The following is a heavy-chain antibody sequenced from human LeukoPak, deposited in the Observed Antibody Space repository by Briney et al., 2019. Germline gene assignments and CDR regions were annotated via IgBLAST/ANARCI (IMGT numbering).Heavy chain of an antibody. J-gene: IGHJ6*04. CDR3: ATPYGSSLSDYYYGMDA. Sequence: ASVKVSCKVSGYTLTELSMHWVRQAPGKGLEWMGGFDPEDGETIYAQKFQGRVTMTEDTSTDTAYMELSSLRSEDTAVYYCATPYGSSLSDYYYGMDAWGKGTTVTVSS. V-gene: IGHV1-24*01. CDR1: GYTLTELS. D-gene: IGHD3-10*01. CDR2: FDPEDGET.